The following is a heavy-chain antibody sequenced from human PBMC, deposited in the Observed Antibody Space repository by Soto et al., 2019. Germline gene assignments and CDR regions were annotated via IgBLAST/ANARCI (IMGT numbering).Heavy chain of an antibody. J-gene: IGHJ5*02. CDR1: GYSFTSYW. V-gene: IGHV5-10-1*01. CDR2: IDPSDSYT. D-gene: IGHD3-3*01. Sequence: PGESLKISCKGSGYSFTSYWISWVRQMPGKGLEWMGRIDPSDSYTNYSPSFQGHVTISADKSISTAYLQWSSLKASDTAMYYCARQHPAGYDFWSGPTGWFDPWGQGTLVTVS. CDR3: ARQHPAGYDFWSGPTGWFDP.